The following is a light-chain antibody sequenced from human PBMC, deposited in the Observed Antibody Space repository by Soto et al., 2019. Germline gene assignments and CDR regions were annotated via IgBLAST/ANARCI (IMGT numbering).Light chain of an antibody. CDR1: QDIRNY. J-gene: IGKJ4*01. CDR2: DAS. Sequence: DIQMTQSPSSLSASVGDRVTITCQASQDIRNYLNWYQQKPGKVPNLLIYDASNLRAGVPSRFSGSGSGTEFTFTISSLQPEDIATYYCQHYDHLPPLSFGGGTKVEIK. CDR3: QHYDHLPPLS. V-gene: IGKV1-33*01.